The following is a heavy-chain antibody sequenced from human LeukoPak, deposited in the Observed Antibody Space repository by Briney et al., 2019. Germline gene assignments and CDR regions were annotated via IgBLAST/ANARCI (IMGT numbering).Heavy chain of an antibody. Sequence: PGGSLSLSCVASGFSFSSYAMSWVRQSPGKGLGWVSAFSGVATRTYYVDSVKGRFTTSRDNSKNTLYLQMNSRSVEDTAVYYCAKKRRPVAGTDTFDYWAQGILVTVSS. D-gene: IGHD6-19*01. J-gene: IGHJ4*02. CDR2: FSGVATRT. CDR1: GFSFSSYA. CDR3: AKKRRPVAGTDTFDY. V-gene: IGHV3-23*01.